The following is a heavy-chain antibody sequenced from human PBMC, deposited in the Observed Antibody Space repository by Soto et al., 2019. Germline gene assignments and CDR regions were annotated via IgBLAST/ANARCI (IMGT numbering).Heavy chain of an antibody. V-gene: IGHV4-4*02. CDR2: IYHSGST. CDR3: ARDQYSSQTGMDV. J-gene: IGHJ6*02. Sequence: SETLSLTCAVSGGSISSSNWWSWVRQPPGKGLEWIGEIYHSGSTNYNPSLKSRVTISVDKSKNQFSLKLSSVTAADTAVYYCARDQYSSQTGMDVWGQGTTVTVSS. CDR1: GGSISSSNW. D-gene: IGHD6-6*01.